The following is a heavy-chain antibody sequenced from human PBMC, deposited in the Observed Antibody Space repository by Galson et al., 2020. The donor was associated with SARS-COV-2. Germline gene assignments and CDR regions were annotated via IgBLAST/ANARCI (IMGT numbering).Heavy chain of an antibody. CDR3: ARYVLGATYFDY. J-gene: IGHJ4*02. V-gene: IGHV4-59*01. Sequence: SETLSLTRTVSGGSISSYYWTWIRPTQGKGLEWIGYIYYSGSTTYSPSLKSRVTMSIDTSKNQFSLNLSSVTTADTAVYFCARYVLGATYFDYWGQGTLITVSS. CDR1: GGSISSYY. D-gene: IGHD1-26*01. CDR2: IYYSGST.